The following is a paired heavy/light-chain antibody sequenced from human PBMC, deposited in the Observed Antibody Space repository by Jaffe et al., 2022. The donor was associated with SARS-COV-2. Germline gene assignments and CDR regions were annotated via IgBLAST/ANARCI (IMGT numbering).Light chain of an antibody. CDR2: DAS. J-gene: IGKJ5*01. CDR1: QSVSSY. Sequence: EIVLTQSPATLSLSPGERATLSCRASQSVSSYLAWYQQKPGQAPRLLIYDASNRATGIPARFSGSGSGTDFTLTISSLEPEDFAVYYCQQRSNWSITFGQGTRLEIK. V-gene: IGKV3-11*01. CDR3: QQRSNWSIT.
Heavy chain of an antibody. CDR3: AKGSLFSASLFGVVSIQDY. D-gene: IGHD3-3*02. V-gene: IGHV3-23*01. Sequence: EVQLLESGGGLVQPGGSLRLSCAASGFTFSSYAMSWVRQAPGKGLEWVSAISGSGGSTYYADSVKGRFTISRDNSKNTLYLQMNSLRAEDTAVYYCAKGSLFSASLFGVVSIQDYWGQGTLVTVSS. CDR1: GFTFSSYA. J-gene: IGHJ4*02. CDR2: ISGSGGST.